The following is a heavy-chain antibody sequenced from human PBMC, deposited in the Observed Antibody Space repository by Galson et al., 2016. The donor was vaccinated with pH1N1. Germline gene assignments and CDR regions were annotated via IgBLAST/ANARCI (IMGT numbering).Heavy chain of an antibody. CDR2: IYYSGST. CDR1: GGSISSSSYY. V-gene: IGHV4-39*02. D-gene: IGHD3-16*02. Sequence: SETLSLTCTVSGGSISSSSYYWGWIRQPPGKGLEWIGSIYYSGSTYYNPSLKSRVTISVDTSKNHFSLKLRSVTAADTAVYYCARGSSLGGLSFLWFDYWGQGTLVTVSS. J-gene: IGHJ4*02. CDR3: ARGSSLGGLSFLWFDY.